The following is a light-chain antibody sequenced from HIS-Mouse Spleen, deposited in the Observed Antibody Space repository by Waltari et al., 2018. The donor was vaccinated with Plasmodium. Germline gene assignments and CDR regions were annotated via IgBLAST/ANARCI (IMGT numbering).Light chain of an antibody. CDR1: QSVGSN. V-gene: IGKV3-15*01. CDR3: QQYNNWSFT. J-gene: IGKJ3*01. Sequence: EIVMTPSPATLSVSPGERATLSCRASQSVGSNFTWYQQKPGQAPRLLIYGASTRATGIPARFSGSGSGTEFTLTISSLQSEDFAVYYCQQYNNWSFTFGPGTKVDIK. CDR2: GAS.